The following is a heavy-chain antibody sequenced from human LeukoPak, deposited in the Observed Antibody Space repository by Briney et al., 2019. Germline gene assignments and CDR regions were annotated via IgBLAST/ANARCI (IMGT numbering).Heavy chain of an antibody. CDR1: GYTLTELS. CDR3: ATDSNPGFDY. D-gene: IGHD3-3*02. J-gene: IGHJ4*02. Sequence: GASVKVSCKVSGYTLTELSMHWVRQAPGKGREWMGVFDPEDGETICAQKFQGRVTMTEDTSTDTAYMELSSLRSEDTAVYYCATDSNPGFDYWGQGTLVTVSS. CDR2: FDPEDGET. V-gene: IGHV1-24*01.